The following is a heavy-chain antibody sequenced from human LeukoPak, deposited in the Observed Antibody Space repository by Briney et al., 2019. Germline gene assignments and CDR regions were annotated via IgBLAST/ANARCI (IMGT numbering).Heavy chain of an antibody. CDR1: GFTFSSYG. Sequence: GGSLRLSCAASGFTFSSYGMSWVRQAPGKGLEWVSAISGTGGTTYYADSVKGRFTISRGNAKNSLYLQMNSLRAEDTAVYYCARDRRIAAAGDAFDIWGQGTMVTVSS. J-gene: IGHJ3*02. CDR3: ARDRRIAAAGDAFDI. D-gene: IGHD6-13*01. V-gene: IGHV3-23*01. CDR2: ISGTGGTT.